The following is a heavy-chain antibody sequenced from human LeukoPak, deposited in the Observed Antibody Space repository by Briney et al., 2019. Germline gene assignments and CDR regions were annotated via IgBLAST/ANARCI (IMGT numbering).Heavy chain of an antibody. J-gene: IGHJ6*02. CDR2: IKQDGSEK. CDR3: ARAGYCSGGSCYSYYYYYYGMDV. Sequence: PGGSLRLSCVVSGFTFSSYWMSWVRQAPGKGLEWVANIKQDGSEKYYVDSVKGRFTISRDNAKNSLYLQMNSLRAEDTAVYYCARAGYCSGGSCYSYYYYYYGMDVWGQGTTVTVSS. V-gene: IGHV3-7*03. CDR1: GFTFSSYW. D-gene: IGHD2-15*01.